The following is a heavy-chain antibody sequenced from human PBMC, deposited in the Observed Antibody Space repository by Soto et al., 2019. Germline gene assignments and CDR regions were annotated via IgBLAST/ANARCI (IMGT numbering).Heavy chain of an antibody. Sequence: QVQLIQSAGEVKKPGASVKVSCKASGYTFTNYVIHWIRQAPGQGLEWMAWISPLKGNTNYAQKVQGRVTVTTDTSTNTVYMHLSGLRSDDTALYFCARSGEHPFYYWGQGSLVTVSS. V-gene: IGHV1-18*01. D-gene: IGHD5-12*01. J-gene: IGHJ4*02. CDR2: ISPLKGNT. CDR1: GYTFTNYV. CDR3: ARSGEHPFYY.